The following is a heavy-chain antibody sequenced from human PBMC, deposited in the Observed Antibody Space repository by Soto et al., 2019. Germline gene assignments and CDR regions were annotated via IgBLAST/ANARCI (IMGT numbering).Heavy chain of an antibody. J-gene: IGHJ6*02. CDR2: IAYDGINK. Sequence: QVQLVESGGGVVQPGTSLRLSCVASGFTFSKFDMHWIRQTPDKRLQWVAFIAYDGINKYYTGSVKGRFTVSRDNSKSTVSLPMNNLGLEDTATYFCARGDQYDIRLLYYAMDVWGLGTTVTISS. CDR3: ARGDQYDIRLLYYAMDV. V-gene: IGHV3-30-3*01. D-gene: IGHD1-1*01. CDR1: GFTFSKFD.